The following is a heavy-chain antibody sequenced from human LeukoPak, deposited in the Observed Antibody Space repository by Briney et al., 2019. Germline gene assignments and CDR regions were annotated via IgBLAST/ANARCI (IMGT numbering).Heavy chain of an antibody. D-gene: IGHD6-13*01. J-gene: IGHJ4*02. CDR3: AKDNPPAEYSSSWYGGFDY. CDR2: ISYDGSNK. Sequence: GRSLRLSCAASGFTFSSYGMHWVRQAPGKGLGWVAVISYDGSNKYYADSVKGRFTISRDNSKNTLYLQMNSLRAEDTAVYYCAKDNPPAEYSSSWYGGFDYWGQGTLVTVSS. CDR1: GFTFSSYG. V-gene: IGHV3-30*18.